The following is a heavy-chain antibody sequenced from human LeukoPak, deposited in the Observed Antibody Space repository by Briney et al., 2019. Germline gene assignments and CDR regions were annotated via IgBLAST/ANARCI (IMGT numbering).Heavy chain of an antibody. CDR1: GGSISSYY. D-gene: IGHD3-10*01. V-gene: IGHV4-4*09. J-gene: IGHJ4*02. CDR3: ARLYGSGTILKYYFDY. Sequence: SETLSPTCTVSGGSISSYYWTWIRQPPGKGLEWIGYIYNSGSTYFNPSLQSRVTISVDTSKNQFSLKLSSVTAADTAVYYCARLYGSGTILKYYFDYWGQGTLVTVSS. CDR2: IYNSGST.